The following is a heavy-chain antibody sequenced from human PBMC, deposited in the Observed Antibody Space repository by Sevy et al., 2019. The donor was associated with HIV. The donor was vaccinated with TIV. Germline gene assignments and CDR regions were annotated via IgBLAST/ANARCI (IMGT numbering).Heavy chain of an antibody. Sequence: GGSLRLSCAASGMTFSSYGMHWVRQAPGKGLEWVAIISDSVKGRFTISRDNYLQMNSLRPEDTAVYYCAKDRSWGSEGYSYYGMDVWGEGTTVTVSS. V-gene: IGHV3-30*18. J-gene: IGHJ6*04. CDR1: GMTFSSYG. CDR3: AKDRSWGSEGYSYYGMDV. CDR2: I. D-gene: IGHD7-27*01.